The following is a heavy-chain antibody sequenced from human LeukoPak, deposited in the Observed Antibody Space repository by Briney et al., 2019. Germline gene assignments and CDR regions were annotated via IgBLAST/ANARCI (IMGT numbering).Heavy chain of an antibody. Sequence: PSETLSLTCTVSGYSISSGYYWGWIRQPPGKGLEWIGSMYHSGSTCYKPSLKSRVTISLDTSKNQFSLKLRSVTAADTAVYYCARGQARLAWFDPWGQGTLVTVSS. CDR2: MYHSGST. CDR3: ARGQARLAWFDP. D-gene: IGHD6-19*01. J-gene: IGHJ5*02. V-gene: IGHV4-38-2*02. CDR1: GYSISSGYY.